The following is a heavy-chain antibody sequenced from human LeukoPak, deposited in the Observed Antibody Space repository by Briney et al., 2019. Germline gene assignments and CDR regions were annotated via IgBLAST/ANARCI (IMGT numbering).Heavy chain of an antibody. CDR2: FHNSGTS. CDR3: TRGAGWLIDY. V-gene: IGHV4-59*01. J-gene: IGHJ4*02. D-gene: IGHD3-16*01. CDR1: DDWISDYY. Sequence: PSEALSLTCTVSDDWISDYYRGWIRQPPGKGLEWIGYFHNSGTSTYNPSLKSRVTISADTSKNQFSLKLNSLTTADTAVYYCTRGAGWLIDYWGQGILVTVSS.